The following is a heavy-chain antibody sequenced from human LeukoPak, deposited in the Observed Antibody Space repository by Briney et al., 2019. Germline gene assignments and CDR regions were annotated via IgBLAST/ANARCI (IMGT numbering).Heavy chain of an antibody. V-gene: IGHV5-51*01. CDR3: ARQDGGLYYFDY. Sequence: GESLKISYEGSGYTFTSYWIGWVRQMPGKGLEWMGIISPGDSDTRYSPSFRGLVTISVDKSSSTAYLQWSSLKASDTAMYYCARQDGGLYYFDYWGQGTLVTVSS. J-gene: IGHJ4*02. CDR1: GYTFTSYW. D-gene: IGHD4-23*01. CDR2: ISPGDSDT.